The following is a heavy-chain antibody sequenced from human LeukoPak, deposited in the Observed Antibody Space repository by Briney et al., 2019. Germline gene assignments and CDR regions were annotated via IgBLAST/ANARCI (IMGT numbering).Heavy chain of an antibody. J-gene: IGHJ4*02. CDR1: GFTFSDYY. CDR3: AGFYDILTGYEFDY. V-gene: IGHV3-11*01. CDR2: ISSSGSTI. D-gene: IGHD3-9*01. Sequence: PGGSLRLSCAASGFTFSDYYMSWIRQAPGKGLEWVSYISSSGSTIYYADSVKGRFTISRDNAKNSLYLQMNSLRAEDTAVYYCAGFYDILTGYEFDYWGQGTLVTVSS.